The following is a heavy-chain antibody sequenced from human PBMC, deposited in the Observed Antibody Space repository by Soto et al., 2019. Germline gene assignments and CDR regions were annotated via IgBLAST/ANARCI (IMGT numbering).Heavy chain of an antibody. J-gene: IGHJ4*02. V-gene: IGHV3-23*01. CDR2: FRSGGDDDTT. CDR3: AKKVNSGSGSQFFDY. CDR1: GFTSSSYS. D-gene: IGHD3-10*01. Sequence: EGSLTLSWAAAGFTSSSYSMSWVRQAPGKGLEWVSGFRSGGDDDTTYYADSVRGRFTIYRDNSKTTMFLQMNSLRAEDTAIYYCAKKVNSGSGSQFFDYWGQGTLVTVSS.